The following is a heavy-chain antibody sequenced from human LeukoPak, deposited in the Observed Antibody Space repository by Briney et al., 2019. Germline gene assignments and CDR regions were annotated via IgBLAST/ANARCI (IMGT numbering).Heavy chain of an antibody. J-gene: IGHJ3*02. CDR2: INWNGGST. CDR1: GFTFDDYA. D-gene: IGHD5-18*01. V-gene: IGHV3-20*04. Sequence: GGSLRLSCAASGFTFDDYAMHWVRQAPGKGLEWVSGINWNGGSTGYADSVKGRFTISRDNAKNSLYLQMNSLRAEDTALYYCARGGIQLWPTHDAFDIWGQGTMVTVSS. CDR3: ARGGIQLWPTHDAFDI.